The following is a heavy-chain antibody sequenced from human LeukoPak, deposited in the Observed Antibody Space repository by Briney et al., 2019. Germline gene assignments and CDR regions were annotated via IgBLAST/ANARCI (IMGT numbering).Heavy chain of an antibody. CDR1: GFTFSSYE. CDR2: ISRSGSTI. CDR3: ARDLAPHYMAV. Sequence: GGSLRLSCAAYGFTFSSYEMNWIRQAPGKGLEWVSYISRSGSTIYYADSVKGRFTISRDNAKNSLYLQMNSLRPEDTAVYYCARDLAPHYMAVSSEGSTVTVSS. V-gene: IGHV3-48*03. J-gene: IGHJ6*03.